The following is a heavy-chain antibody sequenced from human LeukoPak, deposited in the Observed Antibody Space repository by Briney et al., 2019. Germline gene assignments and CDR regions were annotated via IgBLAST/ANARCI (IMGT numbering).Heavy chain of an antibody. CDR1: GYTFTSYG. Sequence: ASVKVSCKASGYTFTSYGMNWVRQAPGQGLEWMGWINPNSGGTNYAQKFQGRVTMTRDTSISTAYMELSRLRSDDTAVYYCAREMIAAAGEIWGQGTLVTVSS. D-gene: IGHD6-13*01. V-gene: IGHV1-2*02. J-gene: IGHJ4*02. CDR3: AREMIAAAGEI. CDR2: INPNSGGT.